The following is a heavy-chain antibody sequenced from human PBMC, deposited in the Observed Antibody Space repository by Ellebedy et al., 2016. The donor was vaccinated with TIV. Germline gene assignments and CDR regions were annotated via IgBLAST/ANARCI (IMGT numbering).Heavy chain of an antibody. J-gene: IGHJ5*02. CDR3: AGYYGSGSYWLGWFDP. Sequence: SETLSLTXTVSGCSLRSTPYYWGWIRQPPGQGLQSIANIYYSGATYYNPSLKSRVTISADTSKNQFSLRLSSVSAADTAVYYCAGYYGSGSYWLGWFDPWGQGALVTVSS. V-gene: IGHV4-39*07. CDR2: IYYSGAT. D-gene: IGHD3-10*01. CDR1: GCSLRSTPYY.